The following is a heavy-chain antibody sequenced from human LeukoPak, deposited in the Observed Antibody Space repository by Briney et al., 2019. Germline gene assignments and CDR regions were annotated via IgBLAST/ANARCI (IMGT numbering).Heavy chain of an antibody. CDR2: IYYSGST. Sequence: SETLSLTCTVSGGSISSYYWSWIRQPPGKGLEWIGYIYYSGSTNYNPSLKSRVTISVDTSKNQFSLKLSSVTAADTAVYYCARDSSGYYVDAFDIWGQGTMVTVSS. CDR1: GGSISSYY. CDR3: ARDSSGYYVDAFDI. V-gene: IGHV4-59*12. D-gene: IGHD3-22*01. J-gene: IGHJ3*02.